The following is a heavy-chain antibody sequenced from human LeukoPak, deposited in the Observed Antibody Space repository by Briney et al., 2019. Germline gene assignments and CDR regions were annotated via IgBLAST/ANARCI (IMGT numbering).Heavy chain of an antibody. CDR2: ISGSGGSK. D-gene: IGHD2-15*01. V-gene: IGHV3-23*01. J-gene: IGHJ4*02. Sequence: GGSLRLSCAASGFTFSSYAMSWVRQAPGKGLEWVSVISGSGGSKYYADSVKGRFTISRDNSKNTLYLQMNSLRAEDTAVYYCARRDGYCSGGSCYSRYYFDYWGQGTLVTVSS. CDR1: GFTFSSYA. CDR3: ARRDGYCSGGSCYSRYYFDY.